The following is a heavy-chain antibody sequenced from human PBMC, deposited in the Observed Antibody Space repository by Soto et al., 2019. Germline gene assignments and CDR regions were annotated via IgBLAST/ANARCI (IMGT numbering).Heavy chain of an antibody. CDR2: IYYSGST. CDR1: GGSISSYY. V-gene: IGHV4-59*08. D-gene: IGHD6-13*01. Sequence: QVQLQESGPGLVKPSETLSLTCTVSGGSISSYYWSWIRQPPGKGLEWIGYIYYSGSTNYNPSLKSQVPIPVATSKSQLSLKLSSVPAADRAVYYCARGSTGYSGRWYRYWGQGTLVTVSS. CDR3: ARGSTGYSGRWYRY. J-gene: IGHJ4*02.